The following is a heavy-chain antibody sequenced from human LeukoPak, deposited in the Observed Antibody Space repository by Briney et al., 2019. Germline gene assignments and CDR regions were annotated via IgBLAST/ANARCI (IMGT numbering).Heavy chain of an antibody. CDR2: ISFDGSIE. J-gene: IGHJ5*02. V-gene: IGHV3-30*04. Sequence: GRSLRLSCAASGFTFSNYAMHWVRQAPGKGLEGVAVISFDGSIEYYTESVRGRFTISRDNSKNTLYLQMHSLRAEDTALYYCARPSDVVPDGIPTWLDPWGQGTLVTVSS. D-gene: IGHD2-2*01. CDR3: ARPSDVVPDGIPTWLDP. CDR1: GFTFSNYA.